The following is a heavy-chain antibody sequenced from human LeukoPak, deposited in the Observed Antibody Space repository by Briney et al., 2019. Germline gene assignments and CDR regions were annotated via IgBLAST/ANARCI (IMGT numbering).Heavy chain of an antibody. J-gene: IGHJ4*02. Sequence: ASVRVSCKASGYTFTGRYMHLVRQAPGQGLEWMGRIDPNSGVTNLAQKFQGRVTMTRDTSVSTAYMELSGLGSDDTAVYYCATNPNSYGPDYWGQGTLVTVSS. V-gene: IGHV1-2*06. D-gene: IGHD5-18*01. CDR3: ATNPNSYGPDY. CDR1: GYTFTGRY. CDR2: IDPNSGVT.